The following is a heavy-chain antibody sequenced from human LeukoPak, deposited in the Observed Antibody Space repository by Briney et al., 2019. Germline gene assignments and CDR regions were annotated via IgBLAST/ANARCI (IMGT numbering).Heavy chain of an antibody. J-gene: IGHJ4*02. V-gene: IGHV3-74*01. CDR2: INTDGSST. Sequence: GGSLRLSCAASGFTFSSYWMHWVRQAPGKGLVWVSRINTDGSSTNYADSVKGRFTISRDNAKNTLYLQVDSLRAEDTAVYYCARSRYYYGSGSQLDYWGQGTLVTVSP. CDR1: GFTFSSYW. CDR3: ARSRYYYGSGSQLDY. D-gene: IGHD3-10*01.